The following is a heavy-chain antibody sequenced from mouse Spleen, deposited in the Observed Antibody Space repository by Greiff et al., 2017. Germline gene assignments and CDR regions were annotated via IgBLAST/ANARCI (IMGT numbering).Heavy chain of an antibody. J-gene: IGHJ4*01. CDR1: GYTFTDYE. V-gene: IGHV1-15*01. Sequence: VLLHQSGAELVRPGASVTLSCKASGYTFTDYEMHWVKQTPVHGLEWIGAIDPETGGTAYNQKFKGKAILTADKSSSTAYMELRSLTSEDSAVYYCTRSTMITTGYYAMDYWGQGTSVTVSS. CDR2: IDPETGGT. CDR3: TRSTMITTGYYAMDY. D-gene: IGHD2-4*01.